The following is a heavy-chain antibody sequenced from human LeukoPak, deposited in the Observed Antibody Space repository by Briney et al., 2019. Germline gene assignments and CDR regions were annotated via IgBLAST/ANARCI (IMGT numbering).Heavy chain of an antibody. CDR3: ARGHSGYSSGWSDAFDI. CDR1: GFTFSSYW. Sequence: GGSLRFSCAASGFTFSSYWMSWVRQAPGKGLEWVANIKQDGSEKYYVDSVKGRFTISRDNAKNSLYLQMNSLRAEDTAVYYCARGHSGYSSGWSDAFDIRGQGTMVTVSS. V-gene: IGHV3-7*01. D-gene: IGHD6-19*01. CDR2: IKQDGSEK. J-gene: IGHJ3*02.